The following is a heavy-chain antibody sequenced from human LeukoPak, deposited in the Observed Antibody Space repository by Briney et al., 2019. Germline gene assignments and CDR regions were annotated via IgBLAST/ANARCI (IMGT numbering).Heavy chain of an antibody. CDR1: GDSINSLDL. D-gene: IGHD3-22*01. V-gene: IGHV4-4*02. J-gene: IGHJ4*02. Sequence: SETLSLTCTVSGDSINSLDLWSWVRQPPGKGLEWIGEMYLSGTTHSNPSAKSRVTISIDKSKNQFFLNLSSVTAADTAVYYCAGLVGRYSSGLYYYYFDYWGQGTLVTVSS. CDR2: MYLSGTT. CDR3: AGLVGRYSSGLYYYYFDY.